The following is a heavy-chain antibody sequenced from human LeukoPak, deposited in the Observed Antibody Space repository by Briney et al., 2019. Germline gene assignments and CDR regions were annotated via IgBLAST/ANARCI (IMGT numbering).Heavy chain of an antibody. V-gene: IGHV3-7*04. Sequence: GGSLRLSCAASGFIFSSYWMSWVRQAPGKGLEWVANIKQDGSEKYYVDSVKGRFTISRDNAKNSLYLQMNSLRAEDTAVYYCARAVRGYFDYWGQGTLVTVSS. CDR1: GFIFSSYW. J-gene: IGHJ4*02. CDR3: ARAVRGYFDY. CDR2: IKQDGSEK.